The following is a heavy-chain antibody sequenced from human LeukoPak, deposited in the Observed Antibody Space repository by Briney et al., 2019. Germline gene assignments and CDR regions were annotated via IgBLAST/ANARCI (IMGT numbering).Heavy chain of an antibody. V-gene: IGHV4-61*01. D-gene: IGHD6-13*01. CDR1: GGSVSSGSYY. CDR3: ARKGSSSWYANWFDP. CDR2: IYYSGST. Sequence: SETLSLTCTVSGGSVSSGSYYWSWIRQPPGKGLEWIGYIYYSGSTNYSPSLKSRVTISVDTSKNQFSLKLSSVTAADTAVYYCARKGSSSWYANWFDPWGQGTLVTVSS. J-gene: IGHJ5*02.